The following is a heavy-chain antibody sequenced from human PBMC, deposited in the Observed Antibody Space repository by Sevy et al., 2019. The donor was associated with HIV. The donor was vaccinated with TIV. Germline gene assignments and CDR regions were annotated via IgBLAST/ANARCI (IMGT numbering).Heavy chain of an antibody. V-gene: IGHV3-21*01. CDR2: ISSSSNYI. CDR1: GFTFSTYS. D-gene: IGHD3-10*01. Sequence: GGSLRLSCAASGFTFSTYSMNWVRQAPGKGLEWVSSISSSSNYIYYADSLKGRFTISRDNAKNSLYLQMNSLRADDTAVYYGARDGARITMVQGVMAYYHGMDVWGQGTTVTVSS. CDR3: ARDGARITMVQGVMAYYHGMDV. J-gene: IGHJ6*02.